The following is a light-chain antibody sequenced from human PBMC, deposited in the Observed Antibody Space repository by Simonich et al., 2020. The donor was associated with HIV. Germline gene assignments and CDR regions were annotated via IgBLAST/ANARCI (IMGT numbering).Light chain of an antibody. CDR2: GAS. Sequence: EIVMTQSPATLSVSPGERVTLSCRASQSVSSNLAWYQQKPGQAPRLLIYGASTRATGFPARFSGSGSGKEFTLTINSLQSEDFAVYYCQQYNNWPPWTFGQGTKVEIK. CDR1: QSVSSN. CDR3: QQYNNWPPWT. J-gene: IGKJ1*01. V-gene: IGKV3-15*01.